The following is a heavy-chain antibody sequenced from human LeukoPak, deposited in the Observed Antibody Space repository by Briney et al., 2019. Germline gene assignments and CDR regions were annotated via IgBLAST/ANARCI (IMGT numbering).Heavy chain of an antibody. CDR1: GFTFDDYA. Sequence: GGSLRLSCAASGFTFDDYAMHWVRQAPGKGLEWVSGISWNSGSIGYADSVKGRFTISRDNAKNSLYLQMNSLRAEDTALYYCAKDIGAVAGYAFDICGQGTMVTVSS. J-gene: IGHJ3*02. CDR3: AKDIGAVAGYAFDI. CDR2: ISWNSGSI. V-gene: IGHV3-9*01. D-gene: IGHD6-19*01.